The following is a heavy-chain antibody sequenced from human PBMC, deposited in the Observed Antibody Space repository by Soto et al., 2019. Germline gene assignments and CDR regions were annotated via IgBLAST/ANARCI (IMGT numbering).Heavy chain of an antibody. CDR1: GFTFRSYA. V-gene: IGHV3-23*01. CDR3: AKEPVGPDWYLDL. Sequence: GGSLRLSCAASGFTFRSYAMSWVRQAPGKGLEWVSGISGSGISTHYADSVKGRFTVSRDNSKNTLYLQMNSLRAEDTAVYNCAKEPVGPDWYLDLSGRGTLVTVSS. CDR2: ISGSGIST. J-gene: IGHJ2*01.